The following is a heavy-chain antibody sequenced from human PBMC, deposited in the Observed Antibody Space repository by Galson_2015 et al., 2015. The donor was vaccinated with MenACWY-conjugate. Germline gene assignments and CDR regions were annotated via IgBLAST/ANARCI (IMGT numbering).Heavy chain of an antibody. CDR3: ARPVRNRLTIAVPYYFDH. J-gene: IGHJ4*02. D-gene: IGHD2-21*01. V-gene: IGHV1-46*01. CDR2: INPSGDYT. Sequence: PGQGLEWMGIINPSGDYTNYAQKFQGRLTMTRDNAQNSLYLQMNSLRAEDTAVYYCARPVRNRLTIAVPYYFDHWGQGTLVAVAS.